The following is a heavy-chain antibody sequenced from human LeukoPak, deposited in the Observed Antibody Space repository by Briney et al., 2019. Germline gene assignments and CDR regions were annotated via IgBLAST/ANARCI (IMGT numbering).Heavy chain of an antibody. CDR2: ISYDGSNK. Sequence: PGGSLRLSCAASGFTFSSYAMHWVRQAPGKGLEWVAVISYDGSNKYYADSVKGRFTISRDYSKNTLYLQMNSLRAEDTAVYYCARDAAQGLRYFDWLGDYWGQGTLVTVSS. D-gene: IGHD3-9*01. CDR3: ARDAAQGLRYFDWLGDY. V-gene: IGHV3-30*04. CDR1: GFTFSSYA. J-gene: IGHJ4*02.